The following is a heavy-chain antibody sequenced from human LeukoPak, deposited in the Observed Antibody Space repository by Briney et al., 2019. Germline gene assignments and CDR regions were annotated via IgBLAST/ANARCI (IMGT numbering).Heavy chain of an antibody. J-gene: IGHJ4*02. CDR2: VNPNSGGT. CDR3: ARSLRADDDY. CDR1: GYSFTGYY. V-gene: IGHV1-2*06. D-gene: IGHD5-24*01. Sequence: ASVKVSCKASGYSFTGYYIYWVRQAPGLGLEWMGRVNPNSGGTNYAQKFQDRVTMTRDTSISTVYMELSRLRFDDTAVYYCARSLRADDDYWGQGTLVTVSS.